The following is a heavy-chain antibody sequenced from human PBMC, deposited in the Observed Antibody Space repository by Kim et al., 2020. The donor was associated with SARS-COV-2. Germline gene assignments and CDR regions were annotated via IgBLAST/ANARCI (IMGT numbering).Heavy chain of an antibody. CDR2: INPNSGVT. V-gene: IGHV1-2*04. Sequence: ASVKVSCKASGYTFTGYYMHWVRQAPGQGLEWMGWINPNSGVTNYAQKFQGWVTMTRDTSISTAYMELSRLRSDDTAVYYCARDKGDDSSGLDAFDIWGQGTVVTVSS. CDR1: GYTFTGYY. J-gene: IGHJ3*02. CDR3: ARDKGDDSSGLDAFDI. D-gene: IGHD3-22*01.